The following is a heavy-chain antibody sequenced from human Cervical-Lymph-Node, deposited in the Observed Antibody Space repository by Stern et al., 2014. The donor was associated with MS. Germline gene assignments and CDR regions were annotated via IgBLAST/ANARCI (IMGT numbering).Heavy chain of an antibody. J-gene: IGHJ4*02. CDR1: GFTVSRDY. D-gene: IGHD1-1*01. Sequence: EVQLVESGGGVIQPGGSLRLSCTASGFTVSRDYMTWVRQAPGKGLEWVSRITNVGSTCYTDSGKGRFTISRDDSKNTVYLHMTSLRAEDTAMYYCARDTSSPERSDWWGQGTLVTVFS. V-gene: IGHV3-53*01. CDR2: ITNVGST. CDR3: ARDTSSPERSDW.